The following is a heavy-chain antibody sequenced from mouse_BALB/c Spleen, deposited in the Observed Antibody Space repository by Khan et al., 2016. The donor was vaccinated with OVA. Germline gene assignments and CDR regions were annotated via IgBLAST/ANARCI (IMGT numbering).Heavy chain of an antibody. J-gene: IGHJ3*01. V-gene: IGHV5-4*02. CDR3: ARGYYGDPFAY. CDR2: ISDGGNYI. CDR1: GFTFSDYY. Sequence: EVELVESGGGLVKPGGSLKLSCAASGFTFSDYYMYWVRQSPERRLEWVATISDGGNYIYYPDSVKGRFTISRDDVKNSLYLQMTSLKSEDTAIYYCARGYYGDPFAYWGQGTLVSVSA. D-gene: IGHD2-13*01.